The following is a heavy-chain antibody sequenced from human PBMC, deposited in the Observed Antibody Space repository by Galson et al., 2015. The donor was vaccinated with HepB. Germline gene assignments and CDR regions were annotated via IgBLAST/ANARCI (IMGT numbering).Heavy chain of an antibody. V-gene: IGHV3-7*03. Sequence: SLRLSCAASGFTLSSYSMSWVRQAPGKGLEWVANVKQDGSEETYADSVKGRFTISRDNAKNSLFLQMNSLRDEDTAVYYCARDPRENGRSKYNYFDPWGQGTRVTVSS. CDR3: ARDPRENGRSKYNYFDP. J-gene: IGHJ5*02. CDR1: GFTLSSYS. D-gene: IGHD1-20*01. CDR2: VKQDGSEE.